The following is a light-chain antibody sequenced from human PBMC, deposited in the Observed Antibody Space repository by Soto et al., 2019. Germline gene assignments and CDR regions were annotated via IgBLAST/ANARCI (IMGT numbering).Light chain of an antibody. CDR3: QQYNSYPLT. CDR1: QSIGRN. J-gene: IGKJ4*01. Sequence: DIQMTQSPASLSASVVDIVTISCXASQSIGRNLNWYQQKPGKAPTLLIFTSSSLQSGVPSRFSGSGSGTDFTLTISSLQPDDFATYYCQQYNSYPLTFGGGTKVDIK. CDR2: TSS. V-gene: IGKV1-39*01.